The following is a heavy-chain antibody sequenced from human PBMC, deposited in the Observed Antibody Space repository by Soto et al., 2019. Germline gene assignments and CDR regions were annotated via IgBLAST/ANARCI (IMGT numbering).Heavy chain of an antibody. CDR3: ARDGVGTTTYFGYFDY. D-gene: IGHD1-26*01. J-gene: IGHJ4*02. Sequence: PGGSLRLSCAASGFTFSGYGMHWVRQAPGKGLEWVAVTRHDGSNTYYADSVRGRFTISRDNSNKMPYLQMNSLRAEDTAVYYCARDGVGTTTYFGYFDYWGQGTLVTVSS. V-gene: IGHV3-33*01. CDR1: GFTFSGYG. CDR2: TRHDGSNT.